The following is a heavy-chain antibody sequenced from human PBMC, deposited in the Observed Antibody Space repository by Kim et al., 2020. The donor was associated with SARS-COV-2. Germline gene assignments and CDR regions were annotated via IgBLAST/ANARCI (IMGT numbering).Heavy chain of an antibody. V-gene: IGHV1-24*01. Sequence: ASVKVSCKVSGYTLTELSMHWVRQAPGKGLDWMGGFDPEDGETIYAQKFQGRVTMTEDTSTDTAYMELSSLRSEDTAIYYCAAASLLWFGESIFDYWVQGTLVTVSS. D-gene: IGHD3-10*01. J-gene: IGHJ4*02. CDR1: GYTLTELS. CDR3: AAASLLWFGESIFDY. CDR2: FDPEDGET.